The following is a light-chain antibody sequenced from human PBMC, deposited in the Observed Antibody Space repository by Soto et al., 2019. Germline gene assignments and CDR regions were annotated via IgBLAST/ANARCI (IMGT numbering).Light chain of an antibody. CDR2: NYV. J-gene: IGLJ2*01. V-gene: IGLV1-40*01. Sequence: QSVLTQPPSVSGAPGQRVTISCAGTSSNIGAGYGVHWYQQLPGRAPKLLIHNYVNRPSGVPDRFSGSKSGTSASLAITGPQGEDEGDYYCSSYTSSSTLVVFGGGTKLTVL. CDR3: SSYTSSSTLVV. CDR1: SSNIGAGYG.